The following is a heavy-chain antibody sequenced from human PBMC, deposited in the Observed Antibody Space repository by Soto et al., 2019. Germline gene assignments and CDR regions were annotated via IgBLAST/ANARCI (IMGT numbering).Heavy chain of an antibody. D-gene: IGHD1-1*01. CDR1: GFTFSNNA. J-gene: IGHJ6*02. V-gene: IGHV3-30-3*01. CDR2: ISYDGSNK. Sequence: QVQLVESGGGVVQPGRSLRLSCAASGFTFSNNAMDWVRQAPGKGLEWVAVISYDGSNKYIAESVKGRFTISRDNSKNTLFLQMNRLRAEDTGVYYCARGTTTSAFSAMDVWGQGTTVTVSS. CDR3: ARGTTTSAFSAMDV.